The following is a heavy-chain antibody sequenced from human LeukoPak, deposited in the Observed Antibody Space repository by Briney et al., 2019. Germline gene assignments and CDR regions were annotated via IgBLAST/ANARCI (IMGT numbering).Heavy chain of an antibody. D-gene: IGHD3-9*01. Sequence: ASVKVSCKASGYTFTGYYMHWVRQAPGQGLEWMGWINPNSGGTNYAQKFQGRVTMTRDTSISTAYMELSRLRSDDTAVYYCARTSILTGYPYYYYYGMDVWGQGTTVTASS. CDR2: INPNSGGT. CDR1: GYTFTGYY. CDR3: ARTSILTGYPYYYYYGMDV. J-gene: IGHJ6*02. V-gene: IGHV1-2*02.